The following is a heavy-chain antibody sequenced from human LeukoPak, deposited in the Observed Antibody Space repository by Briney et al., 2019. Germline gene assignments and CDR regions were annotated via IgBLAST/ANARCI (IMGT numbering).Heavy chain of an antibody. V-gene: IGHV4-34*01. CDR1: GGSFRGYY. CDR3: AEDGIRYFDWLCYSDY. J-gene: IGHJ4*02. Sequence: SETLSLTCAVYGGSFRGYYWSWLRQTPGNGLEWIWDINHSGSTNYNPSLKSRVTISVDTSKNQFSLKLSSVTAADTAFYFQAEDGIRYFDWLCYSDYWGQGTLVTVSS. D-gene: IGHD3-9*01. CDR2: INHSGST.